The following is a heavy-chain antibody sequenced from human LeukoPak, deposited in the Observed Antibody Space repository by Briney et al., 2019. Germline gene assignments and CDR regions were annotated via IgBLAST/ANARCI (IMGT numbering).Heavy chain of an antibody. CDR2: FDPEDGET. J-gene: IGHJ1*01. CDR3: ATDWGDCSGGSCYPEYFQH. Sequence: ASVKVSCTVSGYTLTELSMHWVRQAPGKGLEWMGGFDPEDGETIYAQKFQGRVTMTEDTSTDTAYMELSSLRSEDTAVYYCATDWGDCSGGSCYPEYFQHWGQGTLVTVSS. CDR1: GYTLTELS. D-gene: IGHD2-15*01. V-gene: IGHV1-24*01.